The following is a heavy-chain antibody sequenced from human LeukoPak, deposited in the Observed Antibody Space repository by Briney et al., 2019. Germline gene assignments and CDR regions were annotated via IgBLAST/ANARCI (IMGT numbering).Heavy chain of an antibody. Sequence: GASVKVSFTSSGYTFTSYGISWVRQAPGQGLEWMGWINPNSGGTNYSQKFQGRVTMTRDTSISTAYMELSRLRSDDPAVDYCATDSSSGAFDIWGQGTMVTVSS. CDR2: INPNSGGT. D-gene: IGHD6-6*01. V-gene: IGHV1-2*02. CDR1: GYTFTSYG. J-gene: IGHJ3*02. CDR3: ATDSSSGAFDI.